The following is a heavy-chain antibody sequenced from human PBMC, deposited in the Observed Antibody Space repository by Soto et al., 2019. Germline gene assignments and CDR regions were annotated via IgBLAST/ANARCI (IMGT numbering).Heavy chain of an antibody. D-gene: IGHD3-10*01. CDR3: ASLLGLWFGRTNWFDP. J-gene: IGHJ5*02. CDR2: INHSGST. CDR1: GGSFSDYY. V-gene: IGHV4-34*01. Sequence: PSETLSLTCAVYGGSFSDYYWSWIRQPPGKGLEWIGEINHSGSTNYNPSLKSRVTISVDTSKNQFSLKLSSVTAADTAVYYCASLLGLWFGRTNWFDPWGQGTLVTVSS.